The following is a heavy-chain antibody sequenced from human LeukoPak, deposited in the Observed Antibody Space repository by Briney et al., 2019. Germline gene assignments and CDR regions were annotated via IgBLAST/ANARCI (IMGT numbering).Heavy chain of an antibody. V-gene: IGHV3-7*03. J-gene: IGHJ4*02. CDR3: AKDEEGPFDY. CDR1: GFTVSSHS. Sequence: GGSLRLSCAASGFTVSSHSMSWVRQAPGKGLEWVANVKEDGSDENYVDSVKGRFTISRDNAINSLYLQMNSLRAEDTAVYYCAKDEEGPFDYWGQGTLVTVSS. CDR2: VKEDGSDE.